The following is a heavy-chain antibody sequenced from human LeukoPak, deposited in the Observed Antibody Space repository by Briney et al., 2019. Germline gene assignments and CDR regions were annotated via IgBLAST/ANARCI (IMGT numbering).Heavy chain of an antibody. CDR3: ARYGDHVVF. Sequence: GGSLRLSCAASGFTFSSYAMSWVRQAPGKGLEWVSAISGSGGSTYYADSVKGRFTISRDNAKNSLYLQMNSLRAEDTAVYYCARYGDHVVFWGQGTLVTVSS. V-gene: IGHV3-23*01. J-gene: IGHJ4*02. CDR1: GFTFSSYA. CDR2: ISGSGGST. D-gene: IGHD4-17*01.